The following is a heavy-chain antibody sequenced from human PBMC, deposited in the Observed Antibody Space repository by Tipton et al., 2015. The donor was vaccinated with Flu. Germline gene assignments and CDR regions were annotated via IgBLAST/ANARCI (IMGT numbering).Heavy chain of an antibody. V-gene: IGHV4-59*01. CDR2: IYYTGST. D-gene: IGHD1/OR15-1a*01. CDR1: GDSINNYY. Sequence: TLSLTCTVSGDSINNYYWSWIRQPPGKGLEWLGYIYYTGSTNYCPSLKSRVTISLDTSENQLSLKLNSMTAADTAVYYCARVNRGFFDYWGQGTLVTVSS. CDR3: ARVNRGFFDY. J-gene: IGHJ4*02.